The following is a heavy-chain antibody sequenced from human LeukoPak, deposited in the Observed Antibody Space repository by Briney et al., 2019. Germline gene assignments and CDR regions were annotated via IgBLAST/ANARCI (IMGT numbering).Heavy chain of an antibody. D-gene: IGHD5-12*01. CDR1: GYTFTSYD. CDR3: ARKLYSGYGTLDP. CDR2: ISAYNGNT. J-gene: IGHJ5*02. Sequence: ASVKVSCKASGYTFTSYDINWVRQATGQGLEWMGWISAYNGNTNYAQKFQGRVTMTRDMSTSTVYMELSSLRSEDTAVYYCARKLYSGYGTLDPWGQGTLVTVSS. V-gene: IGHV1-8*01.